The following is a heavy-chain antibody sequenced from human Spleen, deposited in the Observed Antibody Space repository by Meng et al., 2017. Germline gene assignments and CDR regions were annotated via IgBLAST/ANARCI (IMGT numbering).Heavy chain of an antibody. D-gene: IGHD2-2*01. V-gene: IGHV1-69*05. CDR1: GGIFSNYV. Sequence: SVKVSCKALGGIFSNYVIGWVRQAPGQGLEWMGGINAVFGTTNYAQKFQGRVTITTDESTSTVYMELTRLTSEDTAVYFCARKAGNCISTTCYSLNYWGQGTLVTVSS. CDR3: ARKAGNCISTTCYSLNY. J-gene: IGHJ4*02. CDR2: INAVFGTT.